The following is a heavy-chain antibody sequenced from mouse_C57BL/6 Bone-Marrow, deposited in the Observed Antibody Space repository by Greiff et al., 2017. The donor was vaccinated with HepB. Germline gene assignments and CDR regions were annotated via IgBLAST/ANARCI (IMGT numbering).Heavy chain of an antibody. D-gene: IGHD2-4*01. CDR3: ARFPYDYIAY. Sequence: QVQLKQPGAELVKPGASVKLSCKASGYTFTSYWMHWVKQRPGQGLEWIGMIHPNSGSTNYNEKFKSKATLTVDKSSSTAYMQLSSLTSEDSAVYYCARFPYDYIAYWGQGTLVTVSA. CDR1: GYTFTSYW. CDR2: IHPNSGST. J-gene: IGHJ3*01. V-gene: IGHV1-64*01.